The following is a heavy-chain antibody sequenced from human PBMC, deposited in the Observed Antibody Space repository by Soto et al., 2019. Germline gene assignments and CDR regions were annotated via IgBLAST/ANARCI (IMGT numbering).Heavy chain of an antibody. CDR2: ISAYNGNT. D-gene: IGHD3-22*01. V-gene: IGHV1-18*01. CDR3: ARVKGSGYHNWCDP. J-gene: IGHJ5*02. CDR1: GYTFTSYG. Sequence: QVQLVQSGAEVKKPGASVKVSCKASGYTFTSYGISWVRQAPGQGLEWMGWISAYNGNTNYAQKLQGRVTMTTDTPTRTAYMELRILRSDDTAVYYWARVKGSGYHNWCDPCRQGTLVTVSS.